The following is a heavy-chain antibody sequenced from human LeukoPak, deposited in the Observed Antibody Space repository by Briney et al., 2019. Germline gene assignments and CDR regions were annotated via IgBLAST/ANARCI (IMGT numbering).Heavy chain of an antibody. Sequence: GGSLRLSCAASGFTLSSNYMNWVRQAPGKGLEWVSAISGSGGSTYYADSVKGRFTISRDNSKNTLYLQMNRLRAEDTAVYYCAKVLVGRRGLPYWGQGTLVSVSS. CDR2: ISGSGGST. CDR3: AKVLVGRRGLPY. J-gene: IGHJ4*02. D-gene: IGHD3-3*02. CDR1: GFTLSSNY. V-gene: IGHV3-23*01.